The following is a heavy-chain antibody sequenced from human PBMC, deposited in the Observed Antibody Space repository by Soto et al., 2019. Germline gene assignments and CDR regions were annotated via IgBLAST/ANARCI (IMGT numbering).Heavy chain of an antibody. V-gene: IGHV4-59*01. D-gene: IGHD3-10*01. CDR3: ARDSGGGNAFDI. Sequence: SETLALTCTVSGGSISSYYWSWIRQPPGKGLEWIGYIYYSGSTNYNPSLKSRVTISVDTSKNQFSLKLSSVTAADTAVYYCARDSGGGNAFDIWGQGTMVTVSS. CDR1: GGSISSYY. J-gene: IGHJ3*02. CDR2: IYYSGST.